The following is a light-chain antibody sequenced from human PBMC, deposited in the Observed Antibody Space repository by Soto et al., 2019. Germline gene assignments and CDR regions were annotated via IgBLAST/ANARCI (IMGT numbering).Light chain of an antibody. Sequence: DIQMTQSPSSLSASVGDRVTITCQASQHIFYLLNWYQQKPGKAPKLLIYDSSKLATGVPARFSGGGSGTDFTLTISSLQPEDVATYHCQQYNDLVTFGGGTKVEIK. V-gene: IGKV1-33*01. J-gene: IGKJ4*01. CDR2: DSS. CDR3: QQYNDLVT. CDR1: QHIFYL.